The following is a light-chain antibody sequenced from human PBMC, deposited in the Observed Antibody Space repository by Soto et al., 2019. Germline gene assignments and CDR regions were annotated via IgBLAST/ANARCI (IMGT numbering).Light chain of an antibody. CDR2: AAS. Sequence: SVLTQSPGTLSLSPGEGATLSCRTSQSISSTYLAWYQQRRGQAPRLLIYAASSRATGIPDRFSGSGSGTDFTLTISRLEPDDFAVYYWQQYFGSLYTFGQGTKLEIK. J-gene: IGKJ2*01. CDR1: QSISSTY. V-gene: IGKV3-20*01. CDR3: QQYFGSLYT.